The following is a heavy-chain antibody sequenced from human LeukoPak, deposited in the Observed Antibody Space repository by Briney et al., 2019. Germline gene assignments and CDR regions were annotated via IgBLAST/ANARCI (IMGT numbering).Heavy chain of an antibody. V-gene: IGHV4-39*01. D-gene: IGHD3-3*01. CDR3: ARMGYYDFWSGSSTSYYYYGMDV. CDR1: GGSISSSSYY. Sequence: SETLSLTCTVSGGSISSSSYYWGWIRQPPGKGLEWIGSIYYSGSTYYNPSLKSRVTISVDTSKNQFSLKLSSVTAADTAVYYCARMGYYDFWSGSSTSYYYYGMDVWGQGTTVTVSS. CDR2: IYYSGST. J-gene: IGHJ6*02.